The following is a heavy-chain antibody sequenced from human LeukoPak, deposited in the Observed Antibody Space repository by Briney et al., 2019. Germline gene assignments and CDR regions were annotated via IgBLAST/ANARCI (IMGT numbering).Heavy chain of an antibody. Sequence: ASLTVSCKASGYTFTGYYIHWVRQAPGQGLEWMGWINPKSGGTNYAQKFQGRVTMTRDTSISTAYMELSSLRSDDTALYYCARDPEDCSGGSCYFYFDYWGQGTLVTVSS. CDR1: GYTFTGYY. J-gene: IGHJ4*02. CDR3: ARDPEDCSGGSCYFYFDY. D-gene: IGHD2-15*01. CDR2: INPKSGGT. V-gene: IGHV1-2*02.